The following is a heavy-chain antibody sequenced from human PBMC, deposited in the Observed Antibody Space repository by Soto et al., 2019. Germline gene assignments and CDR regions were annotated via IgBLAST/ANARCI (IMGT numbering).Heavy chain of an antibody. J-gene: IGHJ4*02. Sequence: SETLSLTCTVSGGSISSYYWSWIRQPPGKGLEWIGYIYYSGSTNYNPSLKSRVTISVDTSKNQFSLKLSSVTAADTAVYYCATGWDKCYFDSWGQRTPFTVSS. CDR2: IYYSGST. D-gene: IGHD1-26*01. V-gene: IGHV4-59*01. CDR1: GGSISSYY. CDR3: ATGWDKCYFDS.